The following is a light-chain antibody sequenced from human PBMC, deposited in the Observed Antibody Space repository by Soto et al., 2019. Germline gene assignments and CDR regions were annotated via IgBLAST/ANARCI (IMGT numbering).Light chain of an antibody. J-gene: IGLJ1*01. CDR3: SSYTSSSPPYV. Sequence: QSVLTQPASVSGSPGQSITISCTGTSSDVGGYNYVSWYQQHPGKAPKLMIYDVSNRPSGVSNRFSGSKSGNTASLTISGLQAEDEPDYYCSSYTSSSPPYVFGTGTKLTVL. V-gene: IGLV2-14*01. CDR2: DVS. CDR1: SSDVGGYNY.